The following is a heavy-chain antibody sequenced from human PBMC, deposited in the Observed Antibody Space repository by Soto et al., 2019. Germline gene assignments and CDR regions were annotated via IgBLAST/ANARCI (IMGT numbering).Heavy chain of an antibody. V-gene: IGHV1-3*01. D-gene: IGHD3-3*01. Sequence: ASVKVSCKASGYTFTSYAMHWVRQAPGQRLEWMGWINAGNGNTKYSQKFQGRVTITRDTSASTAYMELSSLRSEDTAVYYCAGGRFLEWKGYWYFDLWGRGTLVTVSS. CDR1: GYTFTSYA. J-gene: IGHJ2*01. CDR2: INAGNGNT. CDR3: AGGRFLEWKGYWYFDL.